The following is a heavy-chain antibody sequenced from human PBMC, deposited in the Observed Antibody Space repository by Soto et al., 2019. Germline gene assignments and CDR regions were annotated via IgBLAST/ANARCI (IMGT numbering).Heavy chain of an antibody. J-gene: IGHJ4*02. CDR2: IYPSDSDT. CDR3: ARGGVSTRTFDY. D-gene: IGHD3-3*01. V-gene: IGHV5-51*01. Sequence: GGSVKISGNGSGYNFSGYWIAWGRQMPGKGLELMGIIYPSDSDTRYRPSFQGQATISADKSISSAYLQWSSLRASDTAMYHCARGGVSTRTFDYWGQGTPVTVS. CDR1: GYNFSGYW.